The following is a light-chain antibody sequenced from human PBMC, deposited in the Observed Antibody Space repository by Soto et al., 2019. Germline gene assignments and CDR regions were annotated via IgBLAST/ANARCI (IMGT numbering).Light chain of an antibody. CDR2: DAS. CDR3: QQRRRT. V-gene: IGKV3-11*01. J-gene: IGKJ4*01. CDR1: QSVANY. Sequence: EIVLTQSPATLSLSPGERATLSCRASQSVANYLAWYQQKPGQAPRLLIYDASNTATGIPARFSGSGSGTDFTLTISSLEPEDFAVYYCQQRRRTFGGGTKVEIK.